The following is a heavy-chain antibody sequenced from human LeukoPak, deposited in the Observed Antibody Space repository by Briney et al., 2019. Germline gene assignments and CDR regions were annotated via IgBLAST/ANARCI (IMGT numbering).Heavy chain of an antibody. CDR1: GFTFNSYW. D-gene: IGHD3-22*01. CDR3: ASPSIVTRHGFDI. V-gene: IGHV3-7*01. CDR2: IKQDGSEK. Sequence: GGSLRLSCAASGFTFNSYWMSWVRQAPGKGLEWVANIKQDGSEKYYVDSVKGRFTISRDNAKNSLYLQMNSLRAEDTAVYYCASPSIVTRHGFDIWGQGTMVTVSS. J-gene: IGHJ3*02.